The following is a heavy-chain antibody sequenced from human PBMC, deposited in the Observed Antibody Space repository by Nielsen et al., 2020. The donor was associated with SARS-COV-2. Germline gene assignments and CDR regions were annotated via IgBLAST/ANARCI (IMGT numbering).Heavy chain of an antibody. J-gene: IGHJ3*02. D-gene: IGHD2-21*02. CDR1: GFTFSSYA. V-gene: IGHV3-30*04. CDR2: ISYDGSNK. Sequence: GESLKISCAASGFTFSSYAMHWVRQAPGKGLEWVAVISYDGSNKYYADSVKGRFTISRDNSKNTLYLQMNSLRAEDTAVYYCARDPGWGHIVVVTATLDDAFDIWGQGTMVTVSS. CDR3: ARDPGWGHIVVVTATLDDAFDI.